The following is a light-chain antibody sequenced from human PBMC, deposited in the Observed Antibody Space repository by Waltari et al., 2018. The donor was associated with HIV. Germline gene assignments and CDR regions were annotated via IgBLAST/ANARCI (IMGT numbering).Light chain of an antibody. J-gene: IGKJ2*01. CDR3: QHCGDASNT. CDR2: GAS. V-gene: IGKV3-20*01. Sequence: EIVLTQSPGTLSLSPGERATLSCRASQIIGNAYFAWYQQKPGQAPRLLLSGASSRANGVPDRFSGSGSETDFTLTISRLEPEDFAVYYCQHCGDASNTFGQGTKLEV. CDR1: QIIGNAY.